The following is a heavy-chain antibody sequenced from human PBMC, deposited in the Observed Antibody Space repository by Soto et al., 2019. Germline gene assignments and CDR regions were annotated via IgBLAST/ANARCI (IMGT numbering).Heavy chain of an antibody. J-gene: IGHJ6*02. V-gene: IGHV3-23*01. Sequence: VGSLRLSCAASGFTFSSYAMSWVRQAPGKGLEWVSAISGSGGSTYYADSVKGRLTISRDNSKNTLYLQMNSLRAEDTAVYYCAKDQDIVVVPAASDVWGQGTTVTVSS. CDR2: ISGSGGST. CDR1: GFTFSSYA. CDR3: AKDQDIVVVPAASDV. D-gene: IGHD2-2*01.